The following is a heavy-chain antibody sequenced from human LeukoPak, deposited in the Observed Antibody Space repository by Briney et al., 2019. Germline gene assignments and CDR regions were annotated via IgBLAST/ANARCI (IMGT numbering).Heavy chain of an antibody. D-gene: IGHD3-10*01. CDR3: ARVSGPGMNEYFHL. CDR2: INNDGTTT. Sequence: PGGSLRLSCAASGFTFSNYWMSWVRQAPGKGLVWVSRINNDGTTTKYADSVKGRFTISRDNAKNTLYLQMNSLRAEDTAVYYCARVSGPGMNEYFHLWGQGTLVTVSS. CDR1: GFTFSNYW. J-gene: IGHJ1*01. V-gene: IGHV3-74*01.